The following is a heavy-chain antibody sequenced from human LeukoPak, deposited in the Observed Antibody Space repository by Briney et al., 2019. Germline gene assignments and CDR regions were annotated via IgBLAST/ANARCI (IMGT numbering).Heavy chain of an antibody. CDR3: ASPWTYYDSSGYFY. J-gene: IGHJ4*02. CDR2: IYYSGST. V-gene: IGHV4-39*07. CDR1: GGSISSSSYY. Sequence: PSETLSLTCTVSGGSISSSSYYWGWIRQPPGKGLEWIGSIYYSGSTYYNPSLKSRVTISVDTSKNQFSLKLSSVTAADTAVYYCASPWTYYDSSGYFYWGQGTLATVSS. D-gene: IGHD3-22*01.